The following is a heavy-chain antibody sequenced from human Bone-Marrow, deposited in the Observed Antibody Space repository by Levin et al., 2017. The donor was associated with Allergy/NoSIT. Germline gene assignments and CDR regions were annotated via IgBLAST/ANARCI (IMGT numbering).Heavy chain of an antibody. V-gene: IGHV1-2*04. CDR3: AIADYYDTSGYNSIDY. CDR2: INPNTGGT. D-gene: IGHD3-22*01. CDR1: GYIFTAYY. Sequence: GESLKISCKASGYIFTAYYVHWVRQAPGQGLEWMGWINPNTGGTHYAQNFQDWVTLTRDTSISTAYMELTRLRSDDTAVYYCAIADYYDTSGYNSIDYWGQGTLVTVSS. J-gene: IGHJ4*02.